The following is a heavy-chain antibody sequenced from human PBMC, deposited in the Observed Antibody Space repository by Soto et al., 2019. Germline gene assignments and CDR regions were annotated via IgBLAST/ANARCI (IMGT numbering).Heavy chain of an antibody. Sequence: GGSLRLSCAASGFTFSILAMGWVRQAPGKGLEWVSVIDYTGGTTHYTDSVKGRFIISRDNSKKILYLQMNSLRTEDMAIYYCAKDATRTSGWYYFDYWGRGALVTVSS. V-gene: IGHV3-23*01. CDR1: GFTFSILA. J-gene: IGHJ4*02. CDR3: AKDATRTSGWYYFDY. CDR2: IDYTGGTT. D-gene: IGHD6-19*01.